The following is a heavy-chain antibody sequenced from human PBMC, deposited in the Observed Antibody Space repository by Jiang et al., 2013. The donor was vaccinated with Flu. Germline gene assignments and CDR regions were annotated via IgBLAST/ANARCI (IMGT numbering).Heavy chain of an antibody. CDR2: INPNSGGT. V-gene: IGHV1-2*04. Sequence: YYMHWVRQAPGQGLEWMGWINPNSGGTNYAQKFQGWVTMTRDTSISTAYMELSRLRSDDTAVYYCARDYYGSGDYWGQGTLVTVSS. D-gene: IGHD3-10*01. CDR1: YY. J-gene: IGHJ4*02. CDR3: ARDYYGSGDY.